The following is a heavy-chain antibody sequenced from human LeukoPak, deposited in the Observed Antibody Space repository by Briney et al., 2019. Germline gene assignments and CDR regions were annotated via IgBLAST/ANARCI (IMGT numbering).Heavy chain of an antibody. Sequence: GGSLRLSCAASGFTFSSYWMSWVRQAPGKGLEWVSAISGSGGSTYYADSVKGRFTISRDNSKNTLYLQMNSLRAEDTAVYYCAKPIGSGSYYDYYGMDVWGQGTTVTVSS. CDR1: GFTFSSYW. V-gene: IGHV3-23*01. D-gene: IGHD3-10*01. J-gene: IGHJ6*02. CDR3: AKPIGSGSYYDYYGMDV. CDR2: ISGSGGST.